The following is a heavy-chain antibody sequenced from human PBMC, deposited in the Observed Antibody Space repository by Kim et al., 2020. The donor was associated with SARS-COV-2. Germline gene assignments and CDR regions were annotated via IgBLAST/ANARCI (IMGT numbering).Heavy chain of an antibody. J-gene: IGHJ6*02. V-gene: IGHV3-30*02. Sequence: GRFTISRDNSKNTLYLQMNSLRAEDTAVYYCAKDPRLWRGRNHYYYGMDVWGQGTTVTVSS. CDR3: AKDPRLWRGRNHYYYGMDV. D-gene: IGHD3-3*01.